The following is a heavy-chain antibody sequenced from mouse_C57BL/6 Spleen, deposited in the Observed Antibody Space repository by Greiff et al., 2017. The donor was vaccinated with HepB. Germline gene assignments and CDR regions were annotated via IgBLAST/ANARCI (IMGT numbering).Heavy chain of an antibody. CDR1: GYSITSGYS. Sequence: VQLKESGPGLVKPSQSLSLTCSVTGYSITSGYSWNWIRQFPGNKLEWMGYIRYDGSNNYNPYLTNRISITRDTSKNRVFLKLNSVTTEDPATYYCAREVYGSSHYYAMDCWGQGTSVTVSS. CDR2: IRYDGSN. CDR3: AREVYGSSHYYAMDC. V-gene: IGHV3-6*01. J-gene: IGHJ4*01. D-gene: IGHD1-1*01.